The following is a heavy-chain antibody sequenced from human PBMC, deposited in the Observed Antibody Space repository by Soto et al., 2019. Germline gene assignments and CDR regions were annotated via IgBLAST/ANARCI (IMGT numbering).Heavy chain of an antibody. Sequence: EFLKISCKGFGYTFTNYWIGWVRQMPGKGPEWMGIIYPGDSDTKYNPSFQGQVTISADKSITTTYLQWSSLKASDTAIYYCAASIFYYGMDVWGQGTTVTVSS. CDR2: IYPGDSDT. V-gene: IGHV5-51*01. J-gene: IGHJ6*02. CDR3: AASIFYYGMDV. CDR1: GYTFTNYW.